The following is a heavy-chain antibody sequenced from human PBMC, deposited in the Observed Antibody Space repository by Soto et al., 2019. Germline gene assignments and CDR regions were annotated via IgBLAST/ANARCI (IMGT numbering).Heavy chain of an antibody. J-gene: IGHJ4*02. CDR2: ISGSGGST. CDR1: GFTFNSYS. CDR3: AKDQYRWEILHDRPYFDY. D-gene: IGHD1-26*01. V-gene: IGHV3-23*01. Sequence: GALRLSCAASGFTFNSYSMNWVRQAPGKGLEWVSAISGSGGSTYYADSVKGRFTISRDNSKNTLYLQMNSLRAEDTAVYYCAKDQYRWEILHDRPYFDYWGQGTLVTVSS.